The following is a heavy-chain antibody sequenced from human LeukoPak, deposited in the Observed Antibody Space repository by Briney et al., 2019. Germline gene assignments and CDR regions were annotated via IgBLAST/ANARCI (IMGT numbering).Heavy chain of an antibody. CDR1: GGSISSYY. J-gene: IGHJ4*02. D-gene: IGHD2-2*01. CDR3: ARDRGVVVPAAVYDY. V-gene: IGHV4-4*07. Sequence: SETLSLTCTVSGGSISSYYWSWIRQPAGKGLEWIGRIYTSGSTNYNPSLKSRVTMSVDTSKNQFSLKLSSVTAADTAVYYCARDRGVVVPAAVYDYWGQGTLVTVSS. CDR2: IYTSGST.